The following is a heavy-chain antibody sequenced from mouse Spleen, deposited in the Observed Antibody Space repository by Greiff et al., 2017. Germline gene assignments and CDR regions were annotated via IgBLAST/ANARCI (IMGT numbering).Heavy chain of an antibody. CDR1: GYTFISYW. Sequence: VQLQQSGAELVKPGASVKMSCKASGYTFISYWITWVKQRPGQGLEWIGDIYPGSGSTNYNEKFKSKATLTVDTSSSTAYMQLSSLTSEDSAVYYCARPYYGSSLVYFDYWGQGTTLTVSS. CDR3: ARPYYGSSLVYFDY. CDR2: IYPGSGST. D-gene: IGHD1-1*01. J-gene: IGHJ2*01. V-gene: IGHV1-55*01.